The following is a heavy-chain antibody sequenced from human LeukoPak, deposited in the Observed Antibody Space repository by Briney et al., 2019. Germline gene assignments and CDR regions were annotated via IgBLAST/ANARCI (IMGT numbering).Heavy chain of an antibody. D-gene: IGHD4-17*01. CDR1: GFTFSSYW. CDR3: ARGFWGVYGDGYDY. CDR2: IKQDGSEK. Sequence: PGGSLRLSCAASGFTFSSYWMSWVRQAPGKGLEWVANIKQDGSEKYYVDSVKGRFTISRDNAKNSLYLQMTSLRAEDTAVYYCARGFWGVYGDGYDYWGQGTLVTVSS. J-gene: IGHJ4*02. V-gene: IGHV3-7*01.